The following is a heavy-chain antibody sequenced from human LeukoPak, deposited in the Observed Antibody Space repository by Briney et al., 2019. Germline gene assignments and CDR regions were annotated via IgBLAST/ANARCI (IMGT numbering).Heavy chain of an antibody. CDR3: ARTIVVVPFFDY. Sequence: SVKVSCKASGYTFTSYGISWVRQAPGQGLEWMGRIIPILGIANYAQKFQGRVTITADKSTSTAYMELSSLRSEDTAVYYCARTIVVVPFFDYWGQGTLVTVSS. CDR2: IIPILGIA. D-gene: IGHD2-2*01. J-gene: IGHJ4*02. CDR1: GYTFTSYG. V-gene: IGHV1-69*04.